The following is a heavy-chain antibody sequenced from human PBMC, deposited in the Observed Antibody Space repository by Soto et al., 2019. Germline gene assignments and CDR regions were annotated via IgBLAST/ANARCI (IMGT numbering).Heavy chain of an antibody. CDR2: INAGNGNT. CDR1: GYTFTSYA. D-gene: IGHD3-10*01. V-gene: IGHV1-3*01. CDR3: ARQCGSAWTGGMDV. J-gene: IGHJ6*02. Sequence: QVQLVQSGAEVKKPGASVKVSCKASGYTFTSYAMHWVRQAPGQRLEWMGWINAGNGNTKYSQKFKGRVTITRDTSASTAYMELSSLLSEDTAVYYCARQCGSAWTGGMDVWGQGTTVTVSS.